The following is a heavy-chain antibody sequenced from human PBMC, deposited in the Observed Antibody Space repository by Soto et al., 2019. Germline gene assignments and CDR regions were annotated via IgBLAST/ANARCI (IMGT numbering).Heavy chain of an antibody. J-gene: IGHJ4*02. V-gene: IGHV1-69*06. CDR2: IIPIFGTA. Sequence: QVQLVQSGAEVKKPGSSVKVSCKASGGTFSSYAISWLRQAPGQGLEWMGGIIPIFGTANYAQKFQGRVTITADKSTSTAYMELSSLRSEDTAVYYCASTPQTGRNRRFGVVILFDYWGQGTLVTVSS. CDR1: GGTFSSYA. D-gene: IGHD3-3*01. CDR3: ASTPQTGRNRRFGVVILFDY.